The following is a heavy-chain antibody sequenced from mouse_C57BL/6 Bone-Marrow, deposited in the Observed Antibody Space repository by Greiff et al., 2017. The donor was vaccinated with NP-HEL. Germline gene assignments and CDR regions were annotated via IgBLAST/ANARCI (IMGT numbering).Heavy chain of an antibody. V-gene: IGHV1-58*01. CDR2: IYIGNGYT. CDR3: ERYFDV. CDR1: GYTFTSYG. J-gene: IGHJ1*03. Sequence: EVQLQQSGAELVRPGSSVKMSCKTSGYTFTSYGINWVKQRPGQGLEWIGYIYIGNGYTEYNGKFKGKATLTADKSSSTAYMQLSSLTSEDSAVYFCERYFDVWGTGTTVTVSS.